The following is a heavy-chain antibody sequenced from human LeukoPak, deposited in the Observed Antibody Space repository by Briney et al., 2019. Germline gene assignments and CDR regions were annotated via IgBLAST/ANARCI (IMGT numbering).Heavy chain of an antibody. V-gene: IGHV3-21*01. CDR1: GFTFSTYN. Sequence: GGSLRLSCAVSGFTFSTYNMNWVRQAPGKGLEWVSSISSSGIYIYYADSVKGRFTISRDNAKNSLYLQMNSLGAEDTAVYYCARGPGIALDYWGQGTLVTVSS. D-gene: IGHD6-13*01. CDR2: ISSSGIYI. CDR3: ARGPGIALDY. J-gene: IGHJ4*02.